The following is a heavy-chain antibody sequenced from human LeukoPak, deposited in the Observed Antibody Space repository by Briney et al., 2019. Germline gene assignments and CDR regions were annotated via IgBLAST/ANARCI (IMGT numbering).Heavy chain of an antibody. CDR3: ARDYPDAFDI. V-gene: IGHV3-21*01. CDR2: ISSSSSYI. J-gene: IGHJ3*02. CDR1: GESFSGYY. Sequence: PSETLSLTCAVYGESFSGYYWSWIRQAPGKGLEWVSSISSSSSYIYYADSVKGRFTISRDNAKNSLYLQMNSLRAEDTAVYYCARDYPDAFDIWGQGTMVTVSS.